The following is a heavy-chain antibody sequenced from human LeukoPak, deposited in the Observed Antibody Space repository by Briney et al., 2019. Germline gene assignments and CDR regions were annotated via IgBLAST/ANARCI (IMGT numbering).Heavy chain of an antibody. CDR3: ARDITLGSGSYAPHYFDY. Sequence: ASVKVSCKASGYTFTSYYMHWVRQAPGQGLEWMGIINPSGGSTSYAQKFQGRVTMTRDTSTSTVYMELSSLRSDDTAVYYCARDITLGSGSYAPHYFDYWGQGTLVTVSS. V-gene: IGHV1-46*01. CDR2: INPSGGST. J-gene: IGHJ4*02. D-gene: IGHD3-10*01. CDR1: GYTFTSYY.